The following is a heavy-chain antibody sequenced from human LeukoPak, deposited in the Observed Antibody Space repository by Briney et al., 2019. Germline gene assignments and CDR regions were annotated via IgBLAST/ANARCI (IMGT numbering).Heavy chain of an antibody. D-gene: IGHD3-3*01. CDR1: GGSIRSYY. J-gene: IGHJ6*03. CDR3: ARTYYDFWSGYPWDYYYYYYMDV. Sequence: SETLSLTCTVSGGSIRSYYWSWIRQPPGKGLEWIGYIYYSGSTNYNPSLKSRVTISVDTSKNQFSLKLSSVTAADTAVYYCARTYYDFWSGYPWDYYYYYYMDVWGKGTTVTVSS. CDR2: IYYSGST. V-gene: IGHV4-59*01.